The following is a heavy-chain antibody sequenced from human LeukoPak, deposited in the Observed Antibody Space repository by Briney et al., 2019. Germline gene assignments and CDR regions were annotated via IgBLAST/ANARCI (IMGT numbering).Heavy chain of an antibody. CDR1: GYTFTSYA. J-gene: IGHJ4*02. CDR3: ARVVGNYVWGSYRPEGCFDS. Sequence: ASVKVSCKASGYTFTSYAISWVRQAPGQGPEWMGWINMYNGNTNYAQKLQGRVTMTTDTSTSTAYMELRSQRSDDTAVYYCARVVGNYVWGSYRPEGCFDSWGQGTLVTVSS. V-gene: IGHV1-18*01. CDR2: INMYNGNT. D-gene: IGHD3-16*02.